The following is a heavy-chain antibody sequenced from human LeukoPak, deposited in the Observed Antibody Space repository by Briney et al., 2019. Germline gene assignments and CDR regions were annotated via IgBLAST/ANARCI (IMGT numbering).Heavy chain of an antibody. D-gene: IGHD2/OR15-2a*01. J-gene: IGHJ6*02. CDR3: ARMNKGYYYYGMDV. CDR1: GGSISSGGYS. CDR2: IYHSGST. V-gene: IGHV4-30-2*01. Sequence: SETLSLTCAVSGGSISSGGYSWSWIRQPPGKGLEWIGCIYHSGSTYYNPSLKSRVTISVDRSKNQFSLKLSSVTAADTAVYYCARMNKGYYYYGMDVWGQGTTVTVSS.